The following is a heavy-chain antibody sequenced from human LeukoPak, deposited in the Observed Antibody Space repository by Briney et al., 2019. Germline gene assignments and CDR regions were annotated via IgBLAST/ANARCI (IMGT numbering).Heavy chain of an antibody. D-gene: IGHD3-3*01. CDR1: DGSFTGYF. Sequence: PSETLSLTCAISDGSFTGYFWNWVRQAPGKGLEWIGDINHGGSTNYNPSLRSRVTMSVDTSKNQFSLQLSSVTAADTAVYYCARVAIFGVVINAMDVWGQGITATVSS. CDR2: INHGGST. CDR3: ARVAIFGVVINAMDV. J-gene: IGHJ6*02. V-gene: IGHV4-34*01.